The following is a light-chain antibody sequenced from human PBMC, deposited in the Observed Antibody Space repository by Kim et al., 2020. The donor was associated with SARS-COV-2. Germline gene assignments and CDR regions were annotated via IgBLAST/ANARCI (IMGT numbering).Light chain of an antibody. CDR3: QQRSIWPLT. CDR1: LSVRGI. J-gene: IGKJ4*01. Sequence: PGERATPSCRASLSVRGIIAGDQKRPGQAPMRHIYAAYPGATGIPDRFSGSGSGTDFTLTISGLGPEDFAVYYCQQRSIWPLTFGGRT. CDR2: AAY. V-gene: IGKV3-11*01.